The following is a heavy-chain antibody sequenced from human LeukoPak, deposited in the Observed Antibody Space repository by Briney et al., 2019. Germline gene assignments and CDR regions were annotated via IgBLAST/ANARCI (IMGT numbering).Heavy chain of an antibody. V-gene: IGHV3-48*01. CDR1: GFTFSSYS. CDR3: ARGGIAGAGTVSDY. D-gene: IGHD6-13*01. CDR2: ISSSSSTI. J-gene: IGHJ4*02. Sequence: GGSLRLSCAASGFTFSSYSMNWVRQAPGKGLEWVSYISSSSSTIYYADSVKDRFTISRDNSKNTLFLQMNSLRAEDTAVYYCARGGIAGAGTVSDYWGQGTLVTVSS.